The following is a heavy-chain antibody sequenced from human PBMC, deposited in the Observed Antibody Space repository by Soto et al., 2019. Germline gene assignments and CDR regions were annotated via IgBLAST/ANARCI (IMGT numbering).Heavy chain of an antibody. D-gene: IGHD3-16*01. CDR2: ISGSGST. Sequence: EVQLLESGGGLVQPGGSLRLSCAASGFTVSSYAMSWVRQAPGQGLEWLSAISGSGSTYSADSVKGRFTISRDSSKNTVDLEMNSLRAENTAVYHWATALRFTFTTRYYMDVCGRGTTVTFSS. J-gene: IGHJ6*03. CDR3: ATALRFTFTTRYYMDV. V-gene: IGHV3-23*01. CDR1: GFTVSSYA.